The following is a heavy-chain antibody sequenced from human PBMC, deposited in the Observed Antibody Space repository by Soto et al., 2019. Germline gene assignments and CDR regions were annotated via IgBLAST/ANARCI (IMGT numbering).Heavy chain of an antibody. V-gene: IGHV1-69*01. J-gene: IGHJ2*01. CDR2: IIPIFGTA. CDR3: ARGSGIPVASYWYFDL. Sequence: QVQLVQCGDEVKKPGSSVMVSYKASGGTFSSYAISWVRLAPGQGLEWMGGIIPIFGTANYAQKFQGRVTITADESTSTAYMELSSLRSEDTAVYYCARGSGIPVASYWYFDLWGRGTLVTVSS. CDR1: GGTFSSYA. D-gene: IGHD6-13*01.